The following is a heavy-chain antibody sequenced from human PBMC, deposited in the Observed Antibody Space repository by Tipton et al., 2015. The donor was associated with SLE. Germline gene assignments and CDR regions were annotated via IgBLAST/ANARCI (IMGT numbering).Heavy chain of an antibody. J-gene: IGHJ1*01. Sequence: QVQLVQSGAEVQKPGASVKVSCKASGYTFSKFGISWVRQAPGQGLEWMGCISTYNGDTRYSQKFQGKVTMTTDTSTTTVYLELRNLTSDDAAVYYCAREDDYGGHGRYFQHWGQGTLVTVSS. CDR3: AREDDYGGHGRYFQH. D-gene: IGHD4-23*01. CDR1: GYTFSKFG. V-gene: IGHV1-18*01. CDR2: ISTYNGDT.